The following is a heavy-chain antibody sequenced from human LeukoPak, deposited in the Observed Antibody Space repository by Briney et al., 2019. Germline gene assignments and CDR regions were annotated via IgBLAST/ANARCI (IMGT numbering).Heavy chain of an antibody. CDR3: ARTRAFFGPREERAFDY. CDR2: IYPGDSDT. Sequence: PGESLKISCKGSGYSFTSYWIGWVRQMPGKGLEWMGIIYPGDSDTRYSPSFQGQVTISADKSISTAYLQWSSLKASDTAMYYCARTRAFFGPREERAFDYWGQGTLVTVSS. V-gene: IGHV5-51*01. CDR1: GYSFTSYW. D-gene: IGHD3-3*01. J-gene: IGHJ4*02.